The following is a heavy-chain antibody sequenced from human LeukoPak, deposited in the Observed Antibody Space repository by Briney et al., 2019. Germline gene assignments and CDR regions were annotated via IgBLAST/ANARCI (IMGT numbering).Heavy chain of an antibody. V-gene: IGHV1-2*02. CDR1: GYTFTGYY. Sequence: ASVKVSCKASGYTFTGYYMHWVRQAPGQGLEWMGWINPNSGGTNYAQKFQGRVTMTRDTSISTAYMEPSRLRSDDTAVYYCAAIAARPNPFDYWGQGTLVTVSS. CDR2: INPNSGGT. CDR3: AAIAARPNPFDY. D-gene: IGHD6-6*01. J-gene: IGHJ4*02.